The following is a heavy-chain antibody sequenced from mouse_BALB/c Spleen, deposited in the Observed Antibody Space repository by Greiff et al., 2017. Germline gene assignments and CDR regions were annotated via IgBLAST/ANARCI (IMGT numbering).Heavy chain of an antibody. Sequence: DVMLVESGGGLVQPGGSLKLSCAASGFTFSSYGMSWVRQTPDKRLELVATINSNGGSTYYPDSVKGRFTISRDNAKNTLYLQMSSLKSEDTAMYYCARARWGFDYWGQGTTLTVSS. D-gene: IGHD4-1*01. CDR2: INSNGGST. V-gene: IGHV5-6-3*01. J-gene: IGHJ2*01. CDR3: ARARWGFDY. CDR1: GFTFSSYG.